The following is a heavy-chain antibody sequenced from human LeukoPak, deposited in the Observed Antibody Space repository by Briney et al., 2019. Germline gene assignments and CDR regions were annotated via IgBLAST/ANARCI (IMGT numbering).Heavy chain of an antibody. CDR1: GFTFSSYA. CDR3: AKGEGSSWYYFDY. V-gene: IGHV3-23*01. D-gene: IGHD6-13*01. CDR2: ISGSGGST. Sequence: PGGSLRLSCAASGFTFSSYAMSWVRQAPGKGQEWVSAISGSGGSTYYADSVKGRFTISRDNSKNTLYLQMNSLRAEDTAVYYCAKGEGSSWYYFDYWGQGTLVTVSS. J-gene: IGHJ4*02.